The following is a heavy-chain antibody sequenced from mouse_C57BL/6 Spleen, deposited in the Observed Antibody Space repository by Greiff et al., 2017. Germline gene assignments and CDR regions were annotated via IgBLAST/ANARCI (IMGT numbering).Heavy chain of an antibody. CDR2: SNPNYGTT. D-gene: IGHD2-1*01. Sequence: LVESGPELVMPGASVKLSCKASGYSFPDYNMNWVKQSTGKSLEWVGESNPNYGTTSYNQKFKGKATLTVDQSSSTAYMQLNSLTSEDSAVYYCARGGYYGNKGYAMDYWGQGTSVTVSS. V-gene: IGHV1-39*01. J-gene: IGHJ4*01. CDR3: ARGGYYGNKGYAMDY. CDR1: GYSFPDYN.